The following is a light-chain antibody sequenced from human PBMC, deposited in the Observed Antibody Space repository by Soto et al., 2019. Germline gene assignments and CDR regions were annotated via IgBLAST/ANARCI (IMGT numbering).Light chain of an antibody. CDR2: AAS. J-gene: IGKJ4*01. CDR3: QQADSFPLT. Sequence: DILMTQSPSSVSAAVGDRVIIACRGSQHISTWLAWYQQKPGEAPKLLIFAASRLQSGVPSRFSGSGSGTDFTLTINGLQPEDFATYYCQQADSFPLTFGGGTKVEVK. V-gene: IGKV1D-12*01. CDR1: QHISTW.